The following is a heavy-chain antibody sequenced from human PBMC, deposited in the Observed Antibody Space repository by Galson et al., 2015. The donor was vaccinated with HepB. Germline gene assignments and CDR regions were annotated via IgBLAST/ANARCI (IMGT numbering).Heavy chain of an antibody. CDR2: ISYDGSNK. CDR1: GFTFSSYG. CDR3: AKVMGGATRGPFDY. V-gene: IGHV3-30*18. J-gene: IGHJ4*02. Sequence: SLGLSCAASGFTFSSYGMHWIRQAPGKGLEWVAVISYDGSNKYYADSVKGRFTISRDNSKNTLYLQMNSLRAEDTAVYYCAKVMGGATRGPFDYWGQGTLVTVSS. D-gene: IGHD1-26*01.